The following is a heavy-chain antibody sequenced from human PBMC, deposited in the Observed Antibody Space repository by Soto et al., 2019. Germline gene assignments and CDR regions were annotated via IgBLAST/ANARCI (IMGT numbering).Heavy chain of an antibody. Sequence: EVQLVESGGGLVKPGGSLRLSCAASGFTFSNAWMNWVRQAPGKGLEWVGRIKSKTDGGTTDYAAPVKGRFTISRDDSKNTLYLQMNSLKTEDTAVYYYTTDSTIFGVVNYFYYGMDVWGQGTTVTVSS. J-gene: IGHJ6*02. D-gene: IGHD3-3*01. CDR1: GFTFSNAW. CDR3: TTDSTIFGVVNYFYYGMDV. V-gene: IGHV3-15*07. CDR2: IKSKTDGGTT.